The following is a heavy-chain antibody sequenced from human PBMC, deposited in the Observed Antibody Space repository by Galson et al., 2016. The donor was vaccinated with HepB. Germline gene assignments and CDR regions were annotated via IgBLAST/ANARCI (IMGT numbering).Heavy chain of an antibody. Sequence: SLRLSCAASGFTFSDHAMSWFRQAPGKGLEWVGFISSKAYGGTTEFAASVKDRFTISRDDSKSIAYLQMNSLKIEGTAVYYCTDGGGIAAAARGLNHWGQGTLVTVSS. CDR1: GFTFSDHA. D-gene: IGHD6-13*01. CDR2: ISSKAYGGTT. J-gene: IGHJ5*02. CDR3: TDGGGIAAAARGLNH. V-gene: IGHV3-49*03.